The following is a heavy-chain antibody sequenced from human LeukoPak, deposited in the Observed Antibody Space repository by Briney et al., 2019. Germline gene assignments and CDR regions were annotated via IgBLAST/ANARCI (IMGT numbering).Heavy chain of an antibody. Sequence: SETLSLTCTVSGGSISGYYWSWIRQPPGKGLEWTGYIYYSGSTNYNPSLKSRVTISVDTSKNQFSLKLSSVTAADTAVYYCARAVTTDSYDFWSGYSNWFDPWGQGTLVTVSS. D-gene: IGHD3-3*01. CDR1: GGSISGYY. V-gene: IGHV4-59*01. J-gene: IGHJ5*02. CDR2: IYYSGST. CDR3: ARAVTTDSYDFWSGYSNWFDP.